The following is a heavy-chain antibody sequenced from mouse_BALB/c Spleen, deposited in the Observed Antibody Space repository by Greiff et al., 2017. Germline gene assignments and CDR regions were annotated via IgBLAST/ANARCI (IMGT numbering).Heavy chain of an antibody. V-gene: IGHV7-3*02. D-gene: IGHD2-14*01. Sequence: EVKLMESGGGLVQPGGSLRLSCATSGFTFTDYYMSWVRQPPGKALEWLGFIRNKANGYTTEYSASVKGRFTISRDNSQSILYLQMNTLRAEDSATYYGARDGKYDEGFAYWGQGTLVTVSA. CDR1: GFTFTDYY. J-gene: IGHJ3*01. CDR3: ARDGKYDEGFAY. CDR2: IRNKANGYTT.